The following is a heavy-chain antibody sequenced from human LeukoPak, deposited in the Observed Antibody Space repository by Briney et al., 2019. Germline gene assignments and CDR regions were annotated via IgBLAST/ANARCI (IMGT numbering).Heavy chain of an antibody. V-gene: IGHV3-30*18. D-gene: IGHD2-2*01. CDR2: ISYDGSNK. CDR1: GFTFSSYG. CDR3: AKGLQYQPLVRLLSGFDY. J-gene: IGHJ4*02. Sequence: GGSLRLSCAASGFTFSSYGMHWVRQAPGKGLEWVAIISYDGSNKYYADSVKGRFTISRDNSKNTLYLQMNSLRAEDTAVYYCAKGLQYQPLVRLLSGFDYWGQGTLVTVSS.